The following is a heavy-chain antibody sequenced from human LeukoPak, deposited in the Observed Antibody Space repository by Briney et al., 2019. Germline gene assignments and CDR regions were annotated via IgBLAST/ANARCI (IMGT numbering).Heavy chain of an antibody. V-gene: IGHV3-30-3*01. D-gene: IGHD2-21*01. CDR3: ARERLLLPIYYFYGMDV. J-gene: IGHJ6*02. CDR1: GFTFSSYA. CDR2: ISYDGSNK. Sequence: GRSLRLSCAASGFTFSSYAMHWVRQAPGKGLEWVTVISYDGSNKYYTDSVKGRFTISRDNSKNTLYLQMHSLRTEDTAVYYCARERLLLPIYYFYGMDVWGQGTTVTVSS.